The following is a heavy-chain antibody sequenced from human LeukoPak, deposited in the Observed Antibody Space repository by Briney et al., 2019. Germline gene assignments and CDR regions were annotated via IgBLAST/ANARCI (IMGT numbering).Heavy chain of an antibody. V-gene: IGHV4-39*07. CDR2: IYYSGRT. CDR1: GGSISSSSYY. Sequence: SETLSLTCTVSGGSISSSSYYWGWIRQPPGKGLEWIGTIYYSGRTYYNPSLKSRVTISVDTSKNQFSLKLSSVTAADTAVYYCARVPSYYYYYMDVWGKGTTVTVSS. J-gene: IGHJ6*03. CDR3: ARVPSYYYYYMDV.